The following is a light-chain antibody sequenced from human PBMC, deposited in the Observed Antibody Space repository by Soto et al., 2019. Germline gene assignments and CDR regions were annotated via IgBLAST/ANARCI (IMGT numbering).Light chain of an antibody. Sequence: EILLTQSPGSLSLSPGDRATLSCRASQSFSSTFFAWYQQKPGQAPRLLIYGASSRATGIPDRFSRSGSGTDFTLTISRLEPEDFAVYYCQQYASSVTFGQGTKVEIK. CDR2: GAS. CDR3: QQYASSVT. CDR1: QSFSSTF. V-gene: IGKV3-20*01. J-gene: IGKJ1*01.